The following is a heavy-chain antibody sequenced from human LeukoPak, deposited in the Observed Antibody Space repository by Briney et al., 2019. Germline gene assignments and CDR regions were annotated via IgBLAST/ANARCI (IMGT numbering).Heavy chain of an antibody. CDR2: ISGSTSAV. CDR3: ARGDYYYVWGSYRYTWPLFDY. D-gene: IGHD3-16*02. Sequence: GGSLRLSCAASGFTFTRYGMVWVRQAPGKGLEWVSYISGSTSAVYYADSVRGRFTISRDNAKNSLYLQMNSLRDDDTAVYYCARGDYYYVWGSYRYTWPLFDYWGQGTLVTVSS. CDR1: GFTFTRYG. J-gene: IGHJ4*02. V-gene: IGHV3-48*02.